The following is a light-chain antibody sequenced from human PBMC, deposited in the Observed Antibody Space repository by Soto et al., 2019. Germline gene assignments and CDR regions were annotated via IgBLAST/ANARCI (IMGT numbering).Light chain of an antibody. J-gene: IGKJ1*01. CDR2: GAS. CDR1: QSVTSNY. CDR3: QQYASSPWT. V-gene: IGKV3-20*01. Sequence: EIVLTQSPVTLSLSPGERATLSCRASQSVTSNYLAWYQQKPGQAPSLLIYGASARAAGIPDRFSGSGTGTDFALTISGLEPEDFAVYFCQQYASSPWTFGQGTKV.